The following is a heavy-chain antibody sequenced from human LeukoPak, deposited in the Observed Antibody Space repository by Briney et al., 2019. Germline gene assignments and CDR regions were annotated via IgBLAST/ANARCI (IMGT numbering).Heavy chain of an antibody. CDR2: ISSSGSTI. CDR1: GFTFSDYY. CDR3: ARRHYYDSSGYYYFDY. J-gene: IGHJ4*02. V-gene: IGHV3-11*01. D-gene: IGHD3-22*01. Sequence: PGGSLRLSCAASGFTFSDYYMSWIRQAPGKGLEWVSYISSSGSTIYYADSVKGRFTISRDNAKNSLYLRMNSLRAEDTAVYYCARRHYYDSSGYYYFDYWGQGTLVTVSS.